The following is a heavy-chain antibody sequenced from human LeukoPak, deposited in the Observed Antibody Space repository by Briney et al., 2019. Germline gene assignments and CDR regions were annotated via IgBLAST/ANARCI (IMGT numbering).Heavy chain of an antibody. CDR3: ARAQQLVLVVDY. V-gene: IGHV3-33*01. Sequence: GRSLRLSCAASGFTFSGYGMHWVRQAPGKGLEWVAVIWYDGSNKYYADSVKGRFTISRDNSKNTLYLQMNSLRAEDTAVYYCARAQQLVLVVDYWGQGTLVTVSS. J-gene: IGHJ4*02. D-gene: IGHD6-13*01. CDR1: GFTFSGYG. CDR2: IWYDGSNK.